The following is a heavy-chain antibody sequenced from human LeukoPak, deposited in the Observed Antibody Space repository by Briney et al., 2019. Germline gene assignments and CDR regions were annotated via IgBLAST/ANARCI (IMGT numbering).Heavy chain of an antibody. CDR2: IYSGGST. D-gene: IGHD3-10*01. CDR1: GFTVSSNY. CDR3: ARDRYYGSGSYHD. J-gene: IGHJ4*02. Sequence: GGSLRLSCAASGFTVSSNYMSWVRQAPGKGLEWVSVIYSGGSTYYADSVKGRFTISRGNSKNTLYLQMNSLRAEDTAVYYCARDRYYGSGSYHDWGQGTLVTVSS. V-gene: IGHV3-53*01.